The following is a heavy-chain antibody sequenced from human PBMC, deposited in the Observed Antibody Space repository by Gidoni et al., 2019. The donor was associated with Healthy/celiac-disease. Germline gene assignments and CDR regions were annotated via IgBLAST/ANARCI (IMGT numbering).Heavy chain of an antibody. J-gene: IGHJ4*02. D-gene: IGHD3-10*01. Sequence: QVQLVESGGGVVQPGRSLRLSCAASGFTFSSYGMHWVRQAPGKGLEWVAVISYDGSNKYYADSVKGRFTISRDNSKNTLYLQMNSLRAEDTAVYYCAKAGFGDDDYWGQGTLVTVSS. CDR2: ISYDGSNK. V-gene: IGHV3-30*18. CDR3: AKAGFGDDDY. CDR1: GFTFSSYG.